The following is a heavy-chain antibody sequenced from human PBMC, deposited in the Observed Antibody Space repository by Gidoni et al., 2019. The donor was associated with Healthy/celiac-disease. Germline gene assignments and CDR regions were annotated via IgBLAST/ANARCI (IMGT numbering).Heavy chain of an antibody. CDR3: ASLIAVAAGFDP. D-gene: IGHD6-19*01. Sequence: QVQLQQWGAGLLKPSETLSLTCAVYGGSFSGYYWSWIRQPPGKGLEWIGEINHSGSTNYNPSLQSRVTISVDTSKNQFSLKLSSVTAADTAVYYCASLIAVAAGFDPWGQGTLVTVSS. CDR2: INHSGST. CDR1: GGSFSGYY. V-gene: IGHV4-34*01. J-gene: IGHJ5*02.